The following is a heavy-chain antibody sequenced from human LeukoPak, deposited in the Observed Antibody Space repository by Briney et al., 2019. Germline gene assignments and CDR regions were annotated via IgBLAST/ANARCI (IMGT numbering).Heavy chain of an antibody. CDR2: IYYSGST. Sequence: SETLSLTCTVSGGSISSYYWSWIRQPPGKGLEWIGYIYYSGSTNYNPSLKSRVTISVDTSKNQFSLKLSSVTAADTAVYYCARRRYYYYMDVWGKGTTVTISS. V-gene: IGHV4-59*01. J-gene: IGHJ6*03. CDR3: ARRRYYYYMDV. CDR1: GGSISSYY.